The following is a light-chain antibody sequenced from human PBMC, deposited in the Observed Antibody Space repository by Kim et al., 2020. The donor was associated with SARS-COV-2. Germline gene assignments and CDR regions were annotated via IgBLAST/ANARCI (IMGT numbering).Light chain of an antibody. CDR1: QSISKY. V-gene: IGKV1-5*01. CDR2: DAS. J-gene: IGKJ1*01. Sequence: SVGDRDTINCRASQSISKYLAWYQQKPGKAPKVLIYDASSLKTGVPSRFSGSGSGTEFTLTISSLQPDDLATYYCQQYNILSVLTFGQGTKVDIK. CDR3: QQYNILSVLT.